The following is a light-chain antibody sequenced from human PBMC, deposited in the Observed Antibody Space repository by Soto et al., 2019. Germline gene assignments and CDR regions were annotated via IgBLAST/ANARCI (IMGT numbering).Light chain of an antibody. CDR2: GAS. J-gene: IGKJ4*01. CDR3: QQYYSYPLT. CDR1: LSINNY. V-gene: IGKV1-39*01. Sequence: DIEMTQSPSSLSASVGDRVAITCRASLSINNYLNWYQQKPGKAPNLLIYGASSLHSGVPSRFSGSGFGTDFTLTISCLQSEDFATYYCQQYYSYPLTVGGGTKVDIK.